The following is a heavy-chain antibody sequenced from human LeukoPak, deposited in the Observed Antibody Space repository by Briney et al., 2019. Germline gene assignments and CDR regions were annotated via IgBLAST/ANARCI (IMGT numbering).Heavy chain of an antibody. CDR1: GFTFSSYG. CDR3: AKDERYYYDGSGYEGGEGGYYFDY. J-gene: IGHJ4*02. CDR2: ISYDGSNK. Sequence: GGSLRLSCAASGFTFSSYGMHWVRQAPGKGLEWVAVISYDGSNKYYADSVKGRFTISRDNSKNTLYLQMNSLRAEDTAVYYCAKDERYYYDGSGYEGGEGGYYFDYWGQGTLVTVSS. D-gene: IGHD3-22*01. V-gene: IGHV3-30*18.